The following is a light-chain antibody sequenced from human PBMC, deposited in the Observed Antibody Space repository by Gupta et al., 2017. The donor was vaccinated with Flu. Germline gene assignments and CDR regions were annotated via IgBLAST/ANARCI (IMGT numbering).Light chain of an antibody. CDR1: SSEVGDYDY. CDR3: SSHTRIDTVV. V-gene: IGLV2-14*01. J-gene: IGLJ3*02. CDR2: EVK. Sequence: SITISCTATSSEVGDYDYVSWYQQHPGQAPKLILYEVKKRPSVIADRVAGTKSGKTASLTISGLQAEDEAHYFCSSHTRIDTVVFGGGTKLTVL.